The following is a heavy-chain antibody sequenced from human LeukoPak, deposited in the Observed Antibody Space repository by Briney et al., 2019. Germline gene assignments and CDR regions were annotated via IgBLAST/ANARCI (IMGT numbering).Heavy chain of an antibody. CDR1: GFTFSSYS. CDR2: ISSSSYI. J-gene: IGHJ6*03. Sequence: GGSLRLSCAASGFTFSSYSMNWVRQAPGKGLEWVSSISSSSYIYYADSVKGRFTISRDNAKNSLYLQMNSLRAEDTAVYYCARDGYQLLNYYYYCMDVWGKGTTVTVSS. D-gene: IGHD2-2*01. V-gene: IGHV3-21*01. CDR3: ARDGYQLLNYYYYCMDV.